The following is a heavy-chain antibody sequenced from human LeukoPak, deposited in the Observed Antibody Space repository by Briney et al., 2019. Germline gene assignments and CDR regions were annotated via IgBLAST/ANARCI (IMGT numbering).Heavy chain of an antibody. CDR1: GYTFTGYY. Sequence: ASVKVSCKASGYTFTGYYMHWVRQAPGQGLEWMGWINPNSGGTNYAQKLQGRVTMTTGTSTSTAYMELRSLRSDDTAVYYCARDGRGAIIELGMDVWGQGTTVTVSS. CDR2: INPNSGGT. CDR3: ARDGRGAIIELGMDV. D-gene: IGHD1-26*01. V-gene: IGHV1-2*02. J-gene: IGHJ6*02.